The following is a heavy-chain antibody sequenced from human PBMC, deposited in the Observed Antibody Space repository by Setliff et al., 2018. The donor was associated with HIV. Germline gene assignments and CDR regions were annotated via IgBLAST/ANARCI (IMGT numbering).Heavy chain of an antibody. D-gene: IGHD6-19*01. Sequence: ASVKVSCKASGYTFTSYYLHWVRQAPGQGLEWMGLINPSGGSTTYAQRLQGRVTLTTDTSTSTAYMELRSLRFDDTAVYFCARGVSQAYTYGSGAYYYFDFWGLGTLVTVSS. V-gene: IGHV1-46*01. J-gene: IGHJ4*02. CDR3: ARGVSQAYTYGSGAYYYFDF. CDR2: INPSGGST. CDR1: GYTFTSYY.